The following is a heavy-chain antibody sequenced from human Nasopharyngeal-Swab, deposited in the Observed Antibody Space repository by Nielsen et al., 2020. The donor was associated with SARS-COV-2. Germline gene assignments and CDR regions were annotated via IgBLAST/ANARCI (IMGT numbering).Heavy chain of an antibody. CDR1: GGSFSGYY. V-gene: IGHV4-34*03. Sequence: AESLSLTCAVYGGSFSGYYWSWIRQPPGKGLEWIGEIHHSGSPNYNPSLKRRVTISVDMYKNQFSLKLSSVTAADTSVNSWARVPDAFLYWFDPWGQGTLVTVSS. CDR2: IHHSGSP. J-gene: IGHJ5*02. CDR3: ARVPDAFLYWFDP. D-gene: IGHD2-2*01.